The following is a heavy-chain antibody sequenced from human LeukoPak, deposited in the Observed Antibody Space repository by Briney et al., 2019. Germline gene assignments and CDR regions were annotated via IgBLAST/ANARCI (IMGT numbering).Heavy chain of an antibody. CDR2: INSDGSST. J-gene: IGHJ4*02. Sequence: PGGSLRLSCAASGFTFSTYWMHWVRQAPGKGLVWVSRINSDGSSTSYADSVRGRFTISRDNAKNTLYLQMNSLRAEDTAVYYCGRVEYSSTWYIDYWGQGTLVTVSS. D-gene: IGHD6-13*01. V-gene: IGHV3-74*01. CDR3: GRVEYSSTWYIDY. CDR1: GFTFSTYW.